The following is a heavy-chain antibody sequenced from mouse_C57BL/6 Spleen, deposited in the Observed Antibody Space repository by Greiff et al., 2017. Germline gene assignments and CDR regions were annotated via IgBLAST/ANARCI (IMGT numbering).Heavy chain of an antibody. V-gene: IGHV1-81*01. CDR2: IYPRSGNT. Sequence: VKLMESGAELARPGASVKLSCKASGYTFTSYGISWVKQRTGQGLEWIGEIYPRSGNTYYNEKFKGKATLTADKSSSTAYMELRSLTSEDSAVYFCARPDSSGYGFAYWGQGTLVTVSA. J-gene: IGHJ3*01. CDR1: GYTFTSYG. D-gene: IGHD3-2*02. CDR3: ARPDSSGYGFAY.